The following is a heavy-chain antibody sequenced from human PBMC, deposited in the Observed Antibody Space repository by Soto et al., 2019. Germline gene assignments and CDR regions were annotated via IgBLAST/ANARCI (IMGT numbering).Heavy chain of an antibody. V-gene: IGHV4-30-2*01. CDR3: ARAVSPYFGTWFDP. Sequence: SETLSLTCAVSGGSITSGNSYSWAWIRQPPGRGLEWIGSISQTGATSYNPSLKSRVSVSLDKSKNQFSLRLSSVSAADMAVYYCARAVSPYFGTWFDPWGQGTLVTVSS. CDR2: ISQTGAT. CDR1: GGSITSGNSYS. D-gene: IGHD3-10*01. J-gene: IGHJ5*02.